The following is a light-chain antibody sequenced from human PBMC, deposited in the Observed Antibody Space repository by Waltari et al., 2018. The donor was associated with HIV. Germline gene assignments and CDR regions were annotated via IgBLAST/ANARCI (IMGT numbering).Light chain of an antibody. CDR2: DIS. V-gene: IGLV2-11*01. CDR1: GTDVGSYNY. Sequence: QSALTQPRSVSGSPGQSVTISCTGTGTDVGSYNYVSWYQLRPGAAPQRILFDISKRPSGAPDRFSGSVSGSTASLTISGLQADDAADYYCCSYAGSFTLIFGGGTTLTVL. J-gene: IGLJ2*01. CDR3: CSYAGSFTLI.